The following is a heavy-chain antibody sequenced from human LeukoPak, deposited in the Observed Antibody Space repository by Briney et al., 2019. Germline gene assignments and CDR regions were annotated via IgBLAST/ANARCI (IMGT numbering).Heavy chain of an antibody. CDR2: INPNSGGT. J-gene: IGHJ6*03. CDR1: GYTFTSYY. V-gene: IGHV1-2*02. D-gene: IGHD5-18*01. Sequence: PGASVKVSCKASGYTFTSYYMHWVRQAPGQGLEWMGWINPNSGGTNYAQKFQGRVTMTRDTSISTAYMELSRLRSDDTAVYYCARDHVRYSYGKVVYYYMDVWGKGTTVTVSS. CDR3: ARDHVRYSYGKVVYYYMDV.